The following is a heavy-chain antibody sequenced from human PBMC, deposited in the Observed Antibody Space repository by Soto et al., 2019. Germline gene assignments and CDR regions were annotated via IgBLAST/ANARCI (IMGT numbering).Heavy chain of an antibody. CDR2: VKSSGGGA. CDR3: AREEAYSRCSRDYWLSSFDL. Sequence: QVQLEQSGAEVKKPGASVKISCKTYGYIFTDYFIHWVRQAPGQGLEWMGLVKSSGGGAVYAQDFQGRVTMTRDTSTCTAYMEVSSLRLDDAAVYFCAREEAYSRCSRDYWLSSFDLWGQGAPVTVSS. J-gene: IGHJ4*02. V-gene: IGHV1-46*01. CDR1: GYIFTDYF. D-gene: IGHD2-21*01.